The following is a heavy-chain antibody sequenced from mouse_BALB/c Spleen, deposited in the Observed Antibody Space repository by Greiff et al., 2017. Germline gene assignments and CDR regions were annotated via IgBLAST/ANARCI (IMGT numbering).Heavy chain of an antibody. Sequence: LVESGPELGKPGASVKISCKASGYSFTGYNMYWVKQSHRKSLEWIGYIDPYNGGTSYNQKSKGKATLTVDKSSSTAYMHLNSLTSEDSAIYYCAREYGNYGAMDYWGQGTSVTVSS. CDR1: GYSFTGYN. CDR3: AREYGNYGAMDY. V-gene: IGHV1S135*01. J-gene: IGHJ4*01. CDR2: IDPYNGGT. D-gene: IGHD2-1*01.